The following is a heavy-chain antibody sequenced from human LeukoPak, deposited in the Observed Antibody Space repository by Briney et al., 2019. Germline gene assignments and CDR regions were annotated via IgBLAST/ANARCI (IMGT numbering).Heavy chain of an antibody. CDR1: GFSFSDYY. V-gene: IGHV3-23*01. Sequence: PGGSLRLSCAASGFSFSDYYMSWIRQAPGKGLEWVSAISGSGGSTYYADSVKGRFTISRDNSKNTLYLQMNSLRAEDTAVYYCALKRASGSRTGGYYFDYWGQGTLVTVSS. J-gene: IGHJ4*02. D-gene: IGHD1-26*01. CDR2: ISGSGGST. CDR3: ALKRASGSRTGGYYFDY.